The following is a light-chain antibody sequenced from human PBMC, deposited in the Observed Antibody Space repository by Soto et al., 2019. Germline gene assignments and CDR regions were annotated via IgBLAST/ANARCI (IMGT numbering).Light chain of an antibody. J-gene: IGLJ2*01. CDR3: SSSTGGSTLV. Sequence: QSVLTQPPSASGSPGQSVTISCTGTSSDVGGYNYVSWYQQHPGKAPKLMIYEVSKRPSGVPDRFSGSKSGNTASLTVSGLQAEDEADYYCSSSTGGSTLVFGGGTQLTVL. V-gene: IGLV2-8*01. CDR2: EVS. CDR1: SSDVGGYNY.